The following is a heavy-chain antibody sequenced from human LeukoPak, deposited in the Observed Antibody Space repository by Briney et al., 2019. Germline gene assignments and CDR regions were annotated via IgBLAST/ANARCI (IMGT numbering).Heavy chain of an antibody. CDR1: GFTFSSYS. D-gene: IGHD3-22*01. J-gene: IGHJ4*02. CDR2: ISLSSSYI. V-gene: IGHV3-21*01. Sequence: PGGSLRLSCAASGFTFSSYSINWVRQAPGKGLEWVSSISLSSSYIYYADSVKGRFTISRDNAKNSLYLQMNSLRAEDTAVYYCARGPQKNGHSSGYPGYFDYWGQGTLVTVSS. CDR3: ARGPQKNGHSSGYPGYFDY.